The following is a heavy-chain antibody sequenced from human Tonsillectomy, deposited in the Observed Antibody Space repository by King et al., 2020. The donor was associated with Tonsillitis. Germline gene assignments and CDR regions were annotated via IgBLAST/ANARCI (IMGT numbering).Heavy chain of an antibody. CDR2: IYNNGRT. Sequence: QLQESGPGLVKSSETLSLTCSVSGGSISSYYWGWIRQPPGGGLEWIGSIYNNGRTNYNPSLKSRVTISSDTSKNQFSLKLNSVTAADTAVYFCAMDPTTWKRYDYWGQGTLVTVSS. CDR3: AMDPTTWKRYDY. D-gene: IGHD1-1*01. V-gene: IGHV4-59*01. J-gene: IGHJ4*02. CDR1: GGSISSYY.